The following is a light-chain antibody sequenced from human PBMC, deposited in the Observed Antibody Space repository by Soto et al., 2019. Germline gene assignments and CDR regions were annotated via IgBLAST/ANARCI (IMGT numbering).Light chain of an antibody. CDR3: QTWSTDIRV. CDR2: LNSDGSH. CDR1: SGHNSYA. Sequence: QPVLTQPPSASASLGASVKITCTLSSGHNSYAIAWHQQQPEKGPRYLMKLNSDGSHSKGDGIRDRFSGSSSGAERSLTISSPQSEDEADYYCQTWSTDIRVFGGGTKLTVL. J-gene: IGLJ3*02. V-gene: IGLV4-69*01.